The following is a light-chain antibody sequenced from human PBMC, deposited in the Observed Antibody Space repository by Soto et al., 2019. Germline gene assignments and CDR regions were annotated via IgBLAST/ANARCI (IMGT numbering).Light chain of an antibody. J-gene: IGLJ2*01. CDR3: SSYTRNTTVL. CDR1: IGTYNY. V-gene: IGLV2-14*01. Sequence: QSALTQPASVSGSPGQSVTISCTGTIGTYNYVSWYQQHPGKAPKLMIYEVSNRPSGVSNRFSGSKSGNTASLTISGLQAEDEVDYYCSSYTRNTTVLFGGGTKLTVL. CDR2: EVS.